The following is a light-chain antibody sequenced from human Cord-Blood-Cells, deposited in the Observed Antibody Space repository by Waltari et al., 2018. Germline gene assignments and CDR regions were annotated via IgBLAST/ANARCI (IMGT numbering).Light chain of an antibody. J-gene: IGLJ1*01. CDR3: SSYTSSSTLYV. CDR2: DVS. V-gene: IGLV2-14*01. Sequence: QSALTQHASMSGYPGQSIHISCTGTITDAGGYHYVSWYHQPPGKAPKLMIYDVSKRPSGVSNRFSGSKSGNTASLTISGLQAEDEADYYCSSYTSSSTLYVFGTGTKVSVL. CDR1: ITDAGGYHY.